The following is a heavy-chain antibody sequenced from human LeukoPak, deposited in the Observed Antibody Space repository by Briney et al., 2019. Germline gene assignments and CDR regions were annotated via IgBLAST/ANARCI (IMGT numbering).Heavy chain of an antibody. CDR3: ARHRTASDY. Sequence: GGSLRLSCAASGFTFSDYEMNWVHQAPGKGLEWVSYISSSGSPIYYADSVKGRFTISRDNAKNSLYLQMNSLRAEDTALYYCARHRTASDYWGQGTLVTVSS. D-gene: IGHD3-16*02. CDR1: GFTFSDYE. J-gene: IGHJ4*02. CDR2: ISSSGSPI. V-gene: IGHV3-48*03.